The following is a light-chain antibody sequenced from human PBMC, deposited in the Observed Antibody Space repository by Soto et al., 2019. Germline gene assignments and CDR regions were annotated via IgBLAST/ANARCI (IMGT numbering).Light chain of an antibody. V-gene: IGLV1-51*01. J-gene: IGLJ2*01. Sequence: QSVLTQPPSVSAAPGQKVTISCSGSSSNMGNNYVSWYQQLPGTAPKLLIYANNKRPSGIPDRLSGSKSGTSATLGITGLQTGDEADYYCGTWDSSLSAVVFGGGTKLTVL. CDR2: ANN. CDR1: SSNMGNNY. CDR3: GTWDSSLSAVV.